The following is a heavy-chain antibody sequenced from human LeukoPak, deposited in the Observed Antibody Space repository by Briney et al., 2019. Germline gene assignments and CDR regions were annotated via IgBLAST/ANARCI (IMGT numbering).Heavy chain of an antibody. D-gene: IGHD3-22*01. Sequence: QSGGSLRLSCAASGFTFRSYSMHWVRQAPGKGLEWVSYISSTSSTIYYADSVKGRFTISRDNAKNSLSLQMNSLRDEDTAVYYCARAAPYYYDSSGYSAFDSWGQGTMVTVSA. J-gene: IGHJ3*02. V-gene: IGHV3-48*02. CDR1: GFTFRSYS. CDR2: ISSTSSTI. CDR3: ARAAPYYYDSSGYSAFDS.